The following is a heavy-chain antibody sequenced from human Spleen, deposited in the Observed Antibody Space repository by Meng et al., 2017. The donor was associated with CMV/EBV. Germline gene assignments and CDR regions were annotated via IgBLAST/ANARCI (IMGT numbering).Heavy chain of an antibody. CDR3: AHKYLGALAFDY. D-gene: IGHD2-2*02. V-gene: IGHV2-5*01. CDR2: NCWNDEY. J-gene: IGHJ4*01. Sequence: SLLTNYKVGVGWIRQPRGEALAGLALNCWNDEYRYSPSLRSRLTITKYSSKQQVVLTMTNMDPVDAASYYCAHKYLGALAFDYWGQGTLVTVSS. CDR1: SLLTNYKVG.